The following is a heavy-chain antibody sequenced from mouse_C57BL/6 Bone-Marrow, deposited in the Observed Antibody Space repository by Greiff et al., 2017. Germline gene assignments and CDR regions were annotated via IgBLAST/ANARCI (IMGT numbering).Heavy chain of an antibody. V-gene: IGHV14-1*01. CDR3: TPLYYYGSS. D-gene: IGHD1-1*01. J-gene: IGHJ2*01. CDR1: GFNIKDYY. CDR2: IDPEDGDT. Sequence: EVHLVESGAELVRPGASVKLSCTASGFNIKDYYMHWVKQRPEQGLEWIGRIDPEDGDTEYAPEFPGKATMTDDTSSYTAYLQLSRLTSEDTAVSYCTPLYYYGSSWGQGTTRAVSS.